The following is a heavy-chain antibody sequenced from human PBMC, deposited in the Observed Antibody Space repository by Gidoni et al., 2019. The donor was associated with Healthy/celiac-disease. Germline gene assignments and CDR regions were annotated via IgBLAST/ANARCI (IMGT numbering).Heavy chain of an antibody. CDR3: AKFLGGWYSDYYYGMDV. J-gene: IGHJ6*02. CDR2: ISYDGSNK. V-gene: IGHV3-30*18. D-gene: IGHD6-19*01. Sequence: QVQLVGSGGGVVQPGRSLRLSCAAFGFTFIRYGMHWVRQAPGKGLEWVAVISYDGSNKYYADSVKGRFTISRDNSKNTLYLQMNSLRAEDTAVYYCAKFLGGWYSDYYYGMDVWGQGTTVTVSS. CDR1: GFTFIRYG.